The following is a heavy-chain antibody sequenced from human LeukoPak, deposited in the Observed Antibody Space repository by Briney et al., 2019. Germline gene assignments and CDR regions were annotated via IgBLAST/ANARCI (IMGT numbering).Heavy chain of an antibody. CDR2: IDPNSGDT. Sequence: SVKVSCKASGYSFTGYFVHWVRQAPGQGLEWMGCIDPNSGDTKYAQKFQGRVSMPRDTSTRTAYMELSRLRSDDTAVYFCARSGSTGYSLDYWGQGTLVTVSS. V-gene: IGHV1-2*02. CDR1: GYSFTGYF. CDR3: ARSGSTGYSLDY. J-gene: IGHJ4*02. D-gene: IGHD3-22*01.